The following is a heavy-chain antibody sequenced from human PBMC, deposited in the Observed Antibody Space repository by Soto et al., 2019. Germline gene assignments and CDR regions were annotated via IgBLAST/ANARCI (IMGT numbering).Heavy chain of an antibody. CDR3: ARNTGAFAI. CDR1: GFTFSNYW. Sequence: GGSLRLSCAASGFTFSNYWMHWVRQAPGKGLVWVSRIKGDGSSTSYADSVKGRFTISRDNAKNTLYLQMNSLRAEDTALYSCARNTGAFAIWGQGRMVTVSS. CDR2: IKGDGSST. V-gene: IGHV3-74*01. D-gene: IGHD3-10*01. J-gene: IGHJ3*02.